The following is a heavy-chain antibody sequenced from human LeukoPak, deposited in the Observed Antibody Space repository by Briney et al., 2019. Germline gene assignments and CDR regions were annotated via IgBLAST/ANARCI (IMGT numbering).Heavy chain of an antibody. CDR3: ARLLGDFWSGYQTIRYYFDY. D-gene: IGHD3-3*01. J-gene: IGHJ4*02. CDR2: IYYSGST. V-gene: IGHV4-39*01. Sequence: SETLSLTCTVSGGPISSSSYYWGWIRQPPGKGLEWIGSIYYSGSTYYNPSLKSRVTISVDTSKNQFSLKLSSVTAADTAVYYCARLLGDFWSGYQTIRYYFDYWGQGTLVTVSS. CDR1: GGPISSSSYY.